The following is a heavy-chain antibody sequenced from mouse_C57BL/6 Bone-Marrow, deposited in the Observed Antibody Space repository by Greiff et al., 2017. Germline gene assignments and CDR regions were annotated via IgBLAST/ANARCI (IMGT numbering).Heavy chain of an antibody. CDR3: ARYYYGSTPFAY. J-gene: IGHJ3*01. CDR2: IYPRSGNT. CDR1: GYTFTSYG. D-gene: IGHD1-1*01. Sequence: QVQLKESGAELARPGASVKLSCKASGYTFTSYGISWVKQRTGQGLEWIGEIYPRSGNTYYNEKFKGKATLTADKSSSTAYMELRSLTSEDSAVYFWARYYYGSTPFAYWGQGTLVTVSA. V-gene: IGHV1-81*01.